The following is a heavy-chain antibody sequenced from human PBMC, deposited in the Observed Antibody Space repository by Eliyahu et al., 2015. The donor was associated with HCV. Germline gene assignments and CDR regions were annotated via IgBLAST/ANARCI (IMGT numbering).Heavy chain of an antibody. D-gene: IGHD6-13*01. Sequence: EVQLMESGGGLVQPGGSXXXSCAASGFRFSTYGXSWVRQAPGKGLEWVSGSSGGGTTAFYADSVKGRFTISRDSSKNTLYLQMNSLRAEDTAVYYCAKQGSSTWGDFDYWGQGTLVSVSS. CDR3: AKQGSSTWGDFDY. CDR2: SSGGGTTA. CDR1: GFRFSTYG. V-gene: IGHV3-23*01. J-gene: IGHJ4*02.